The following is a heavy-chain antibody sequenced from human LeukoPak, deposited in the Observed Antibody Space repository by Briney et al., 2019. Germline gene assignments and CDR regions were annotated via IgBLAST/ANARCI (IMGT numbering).Heavy chain of an antibody. J-gene: IGHJ4*02. CDR1: GGSISSSSYY. V-gene: IGHV4-39*07. CDR3: ASLSGYYAGDFDY. Sequence: SETLSLTCTVPGGSISSSSYYWGWIRQPPGKGLEWIGSIYYSGSTYYNPSLKSRVTISVDTSKNQFSLKLSSVTAADTAVYYCASLSGYYAGDFDYWGQGTLVTVSS. D-gene: IGHD3-22*01. CDR2: IYYSGST.